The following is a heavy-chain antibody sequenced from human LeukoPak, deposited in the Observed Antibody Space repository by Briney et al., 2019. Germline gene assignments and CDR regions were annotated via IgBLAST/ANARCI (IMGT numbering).Heavy chain of an antibody. D-gene: IGHD3-22*01. Sequence: ASVKVSCKTSGSTFSNYGMHWVRQAPRQSLEWMGWINTGNGNTKSSQKFQDRVTLTRVTSASTAYMELNSLSSEDTAVYYCARVPLHDTSGRYYPHWGQGTLVTVSS. V-gene: IGHV1-3*04. J-gene: IGHJ1*01. CDR3: ARVPLHDTSGRYYPH. CDR1: GSTFSNYG. CDR2: INTGNGNT.